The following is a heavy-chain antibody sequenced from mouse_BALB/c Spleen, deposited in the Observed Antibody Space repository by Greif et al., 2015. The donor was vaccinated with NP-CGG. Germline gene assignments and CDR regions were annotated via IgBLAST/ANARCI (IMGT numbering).Heavy chain of an antibody. V-gene: IGHV5-9*03. Sequence: EVKLVESGGGLVKPGGSLKLSCAASGFTFSSYTMSWVRQTPEKRLEWVATISSGGGNTYYPDSVKGRFTISRDNAKNNLYLQMSSLRSEDTALYYCARGPNYAMDYWGQGTSVTVSS. CDR3: ARGPNYAMDY. CDR2: ISSGGGNT. CDR1: GFTFSSYT. J-gene: IGHJ4*01.